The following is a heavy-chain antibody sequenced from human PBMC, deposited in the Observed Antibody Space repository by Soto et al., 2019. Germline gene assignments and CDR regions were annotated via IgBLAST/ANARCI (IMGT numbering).Heavy chain of an antibody. V-gene: IGHV3-30-3*01. Sequence: QVQLVESGGGVVQPGRSLRLSCAASGFTFSSYAMHWVRQAPGKGLEWVAVISYDGSNKYYADSVKGRFTISRDNSKNTLYLQMNSLRAEDTAVYYCARESWGCTNGVCYELPERGYFDYWGQGTLVTVSS. CDR1: GFTFSSYA. D-gene: IGHD2-8*01. J-gene: IGHJ4*02. CDR3: ARESWGCTNGVCYELPERGYFDY. CDR2: ISYDGSNK.